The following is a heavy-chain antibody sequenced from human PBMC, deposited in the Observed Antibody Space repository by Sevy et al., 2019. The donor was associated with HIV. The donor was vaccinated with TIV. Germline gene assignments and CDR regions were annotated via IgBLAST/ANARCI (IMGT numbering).Heavy chain of an antibody. CDR3: ARETLIVGATLPGF. Sequence: GGSLRLSCAASGFTFSSYSMNWVRQAPGKGLEWVSSISSSSSYIYYADSVKGRFTISRDNAKNSQYLQMNSLRAEDTAVYYCARETLIVGATLPGFWGQGTMVTVSS. CDR1: GFTFSSYS. D-gene: IGHD1-26*01. CDR2: ISSSSSYI. V-gene: IGHV3-21*01. J-gene: IGHJ3*01.